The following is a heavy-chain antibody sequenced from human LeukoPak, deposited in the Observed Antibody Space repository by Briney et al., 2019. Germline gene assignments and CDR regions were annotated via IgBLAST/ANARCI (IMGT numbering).Heavy chain of an antibody. CDR1: GGSISSSSYY. CDR3: ASNTGYSSSWPDWYYYYYMDV. Sequence: SETLSLTCTVSGGSISSSSYYWGWIRQPPGKGLEWIGGIYYSGSTYYNPSLKSRVTISVDTSKNQFSLKLSSVTAADTAVYYCASNTGYSSSWPDWYYYYYMDVWGKGTTVTISS. V-gene: IGHV4-39*01. CDR2: IYYSGST. J-gene: IGHJ6*03. D-gene: IGHD6-13*01.